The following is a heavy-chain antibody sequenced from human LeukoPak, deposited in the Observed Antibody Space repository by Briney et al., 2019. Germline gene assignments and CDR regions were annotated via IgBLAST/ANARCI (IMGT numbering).Heavy chain of an antibody. CDR1: GGSISSSSYY. Sequence: SETLSLTCTVSGGSISSSSYYWGWIRQPPGKGLEWIGEINHSGSTNYNPSLKSRVTISVDTSKNQFSLKPSSVTAADTAVYYCAGAAMVPYYFDYWGQGTLVTVSP. CDR2: INHSGST. CDR3: AGAAMVPYYFDY. J-gene: IGHJ4*02. D-gene: IGHD5-18*01. V-gene: IGHV4-39*07.